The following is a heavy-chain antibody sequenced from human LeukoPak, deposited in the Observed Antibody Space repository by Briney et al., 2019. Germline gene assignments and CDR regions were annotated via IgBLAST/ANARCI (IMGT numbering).Heavy chain of an antibody. V-gene: IGHV1-46*01. CDR3: ARDGGLSSSSSVDWFDP. D-gene: IGHD6-6*01. CDR2: INPSGGST. CDR1: GYTFTSYY. Sequence: ASVKVSCKASGYTFTSYYMHWVRQAPGQGLGRMGIINPSGGSTSYAQKFQGRVTMTRDMSTSTVYMELSSLRSEDTAVYYCARDGGLSSSSSVDWFDPWGQGTLVTVSS. J-gene: IGHJ5*02.